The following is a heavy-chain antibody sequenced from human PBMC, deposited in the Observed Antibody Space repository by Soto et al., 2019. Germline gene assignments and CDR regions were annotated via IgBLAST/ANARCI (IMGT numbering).Heavy chain of an antibody. V-gene: IGHV4-4*02. CDR1: GGSFTSNNW. Sequence: SETLSLTCAVSGGSFTSNNWWTWVRQPPGQGLEWIGEIYRTGSTNYNPSLKSRVTISLDKSENQFSLKVPSLTAADTAVYYCSSRDPGTSVDYWGRGTLVTVSS. CDR2: IYRTGST. D-gene: IGHD1-7*01. J-gene: IGHJ4*02. CDR3: SSRDPGTSVDY.